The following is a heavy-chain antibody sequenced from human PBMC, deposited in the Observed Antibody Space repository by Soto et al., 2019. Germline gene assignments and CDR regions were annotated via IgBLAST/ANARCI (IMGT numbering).Heavy chain of an antibody. CDR2: ISSSRSDI. V-gene: IGHV3-21*01. D-gene: IGHD3-10*01. CDR3: ARNRGSGDFDY. J-gene: IGHJ4*02. Sequence: EVQLVESGGGLVKPGGSLRLSCAASRFTFITYTMNWVRQAPGKGLEWVSSISSSRSDIYYADSVKGRFTISRDNAKNSLYLQMNSLRAEDTAVYYCARNRGSGDFDYWGQGTLVTVSS. CDR1: RFTFITYT.